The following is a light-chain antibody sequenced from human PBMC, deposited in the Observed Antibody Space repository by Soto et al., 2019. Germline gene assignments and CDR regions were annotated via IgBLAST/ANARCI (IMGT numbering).Light chain of an antibody. J-gene: IGLJ1*01. CDR3: AAWDDSLHGYV. Sequence: QSALTQPPSASGTPGQRVTISCSGSSSNIGSNTVNWYQQLPGTAPKLLIYSSNQRPSGVPDRFSGSKSGTSASLAISGLQSEDEADYYCAAWDDSLHGYVFGTGTKVTVL. V-gene: IGLV1-44*01. CDR2: SSN. CDR1: SSNIGSNT.